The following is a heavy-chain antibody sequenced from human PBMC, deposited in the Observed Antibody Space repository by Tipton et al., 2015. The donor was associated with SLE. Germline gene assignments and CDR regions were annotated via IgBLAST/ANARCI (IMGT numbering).Heavy chain of an antibody. J-gene: IGHJ3*02. V-gene: IGHV4-39*07. CDR3: AREGRRNTDAFDI. D-gene: IGHD1-26*01. Sequence: TLSLTCTVSGGSISSSSYYWGWIRQPPGKGLEWIGEINHSGSTNYNPSLKSRVTISVDKSKNQFSLKLSSVTAADTAVYYCAREGRRNTDAFDIWGQGTMVTVSS. CDR1: GGSISSSSYY. CDR2: INHSGST.